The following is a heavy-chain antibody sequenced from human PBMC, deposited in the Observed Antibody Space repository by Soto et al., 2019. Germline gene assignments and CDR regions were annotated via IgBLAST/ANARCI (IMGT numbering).Heavy chain of an antibody. CDR1: GLTFSGSA. D-gene: IGHD6-13*01. V-gene: IGHV3-23*01. CDR3: AKIRSIAAAFSDY. J-gene: IGHJ4*02. CDR2: ISVTGAST. Sequence: PGGSLRLSCAASGLTFSGSAMSWVRQAPGKGLEWVSSISVTGASTHYADSVQGRFTVSRDNSKDTFFLEMNSLRAEDTAVYFCAKIRSIAAAFSDYWGQGTLVTVSS.